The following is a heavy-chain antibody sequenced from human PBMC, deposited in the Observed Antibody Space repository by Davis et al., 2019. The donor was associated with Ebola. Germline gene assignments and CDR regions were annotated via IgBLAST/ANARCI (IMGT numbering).Heavy chain of an antibody. J-gene: IGHJ3*02. CDR2: ISGSGGST. Sequence: GGSLRLSCAASGFTFSSYWMHWVRQAPGKGLEWVSAISGSGGSTYYADSVKGRFTISRDNSKNTLYLQMNSLRDEDTAVYYCARDHSSGQHAFDIWGQGTMVTVSS. D-gene: IGHD6-19*01. CDR1: GFTFSSYW. CDR3: ARDHSSGQHAFDI. V-gene: IGHV3-23*01.